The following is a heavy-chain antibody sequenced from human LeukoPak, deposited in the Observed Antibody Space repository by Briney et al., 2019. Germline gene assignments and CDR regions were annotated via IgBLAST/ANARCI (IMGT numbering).Heavy chain of an antibody. CDR1: GFTFSSYS. D-gene: IGHD2-15*01. J-gene: IGHJ4*02. CDR3: ARTGWYCSGGSCYSDY. V-gene: IGHV3-21*01. Sequence: GGSLRLYCAASGFTFSSYSMNWVRQAPGQGLEWVSSISSSSSYIYYADSVKGRFTISRDNAKNSLYLQMNSLRAEDTAVYYCARTGWYCSGGSCYSDYWGQGTLVTVSS. CDR2: ISSSSSYI.